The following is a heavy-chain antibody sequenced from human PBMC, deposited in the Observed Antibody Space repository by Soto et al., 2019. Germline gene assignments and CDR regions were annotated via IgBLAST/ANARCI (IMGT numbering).Heavy chain of an antibody. V-gene: IGHV1-69*02. CDR1: GGTFSSYT. D-gene: IGHD3-9*01. J-gene: IGHJ5*02. CDR3: ATSHDILTGYYSNWFDP. Sequence: EASVKVSCKASGGTFSSYTISWVRQAPGQGLEWMGRIIPILGIANYAQKFQGRVTITADKSTSTAYMELSSLRSEDTAVYYCATSHDILTGYYSNWFDPWGQGTLVTVSS. CDR2: IIPILGIA.